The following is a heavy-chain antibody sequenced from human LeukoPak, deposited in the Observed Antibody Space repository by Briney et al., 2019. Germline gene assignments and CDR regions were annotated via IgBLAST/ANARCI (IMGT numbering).Heavy chain of an antibody. CDR3: ARTPRYSSSSMGAFDI. J-gene: IGHJ3*02. D-gene: IGHD6-13*01. CDR2: IYYSEST. V-gene: IGHV4-59*01. CDR1: GGSISSYY. Sequence: SETLSLTCTVSGGSISSYYWNWIRQPPGKGLGRVGYIYYSESTSYNPSLKSRVTISVDTSKNQFSLKLSSVTAADTAVYYWARTPRYSSSSMGAFDIWGQGTMVTVSS.